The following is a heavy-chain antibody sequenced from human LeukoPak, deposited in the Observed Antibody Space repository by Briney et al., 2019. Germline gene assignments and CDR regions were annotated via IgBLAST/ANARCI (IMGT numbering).Heavy chain of an antibody. CDR2: IYHSGST. CDR3: ARDQAVAGTRATFDI. D-gene: IGHD6-19*01. Sequence: SETLSLTCAVSGYSFSSCYYSWRRQQPGKGLQWWVGIIYHSGSTYYNPSLKSRVTITVDTSKNQFSLKLSSVTAADTAVYYCARDQAVAGTRATFDIWGQGTMVTVSS. V-gene: IGHV4-38-2*02. J-gene: IGHJ3*02. CDR1: GYSFSSCYY.